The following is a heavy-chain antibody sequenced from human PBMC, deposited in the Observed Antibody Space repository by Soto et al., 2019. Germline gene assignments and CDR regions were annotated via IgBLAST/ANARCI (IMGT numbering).Heavy chain of an antibody. J-gene: IGHJ6*02. CDR3: ARGMGGGDCYQCLQDYV. CDR2: IWYDGSNK. Sequence: QVQLVESGGGVVQPGRSLRLSCAASGFTFSSYGMHWVRQAPGKGLEWVAGIWYDGSNKYYADSVKGRFTISRDNSKNTLYLQMNSLRAEDTAVYYCARGMGGGDCYQCLQDYVWGQGTTVTVSS. CDR1: GFTFSSYG. V-gene: IGHV3-33*01. D-gene: IGHD2-21*01.